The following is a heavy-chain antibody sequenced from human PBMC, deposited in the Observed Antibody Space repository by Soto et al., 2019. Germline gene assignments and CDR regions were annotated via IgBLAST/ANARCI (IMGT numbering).Heavy chain of an antibody. CDR3: ARDLSFTGANWFDP. J-gene: IGHJ5*02. CDR1: GFTFSSYW. Sequence: EVQLVESGGGLVQPGGPLRLSCAASGFTFSSYWMSWVRQAPGKGLEWVANIKQDGSEKYYVDSVKGRFTISRDNAKNSLYLQMNSLRAEDTAVYYCARDLSFTGANWFDPWGQGTLVTVSS. D-gene: IGHD2-15*01. CDR2: IKQDGSEK. V-gene: IGHV3-7*01.